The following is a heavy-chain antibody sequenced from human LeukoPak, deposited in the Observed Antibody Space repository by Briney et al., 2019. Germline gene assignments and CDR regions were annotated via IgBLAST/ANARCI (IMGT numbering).Heavy chain of an antibody. CDR3: AKDACDFWSGYHTCAFDY. Sequence: GGSLRLSCEGSGFTFRSHWMSWVRQAPGKGLEWVANIHQYGGEKYYVDSVRGRFSISRDNAKNSLYLEMNSLRAEDTALYYCAKDACDFWSGYHTCAFDYWGQGTLVTVSS. V-gene: IGHV3-7*03. CDR2: IHQYGGEK. CDR1: GFTFRSHW. J-gene: IGHJ4*02. D-gene: IGHD3-3*01.